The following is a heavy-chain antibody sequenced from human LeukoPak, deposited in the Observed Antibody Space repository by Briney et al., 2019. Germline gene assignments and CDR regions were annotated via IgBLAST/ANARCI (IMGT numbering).Heavy chain of an antibody. D-gene: IGHD6-13*01. CDR1: GGSISSSAYH. J-gene: IGHJ4*02. Sequence: ASETLSLTCSVSGGSISSSAYHWSWFRQHPGKGLEWIGYIYYTGRTYYSPSLKSRVTISLDTSNNQFSLNLSSLTAADTAVYYCARVRNSWFDYWGQGILVTVSS. CDR2: IYYTGRT. CDR3: ARVRNSWFDY. V-gene: IGHV4-31*03.